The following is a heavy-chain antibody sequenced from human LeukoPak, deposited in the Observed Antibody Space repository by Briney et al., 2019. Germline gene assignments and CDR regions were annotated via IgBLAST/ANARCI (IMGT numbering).Heavy chain of an antibody. CDR1: GYTFTGYY. CDR2: INPNSGGT. J-gene: IGHJ4*02. CDR3: AIVATTQLFDS. Sequence: ASVKVSCKASGYTFTGYYLHWVRQAPGQGLEWMGWINPNSGGTNYAQKFQGRVTITRDTSINTAYMELSRLRSDDTAVYYCAIVATTQLFDSWGQGTLVTVSS. V-gene: IGHV1-2*02. D-gene: IGHD5-12*01.